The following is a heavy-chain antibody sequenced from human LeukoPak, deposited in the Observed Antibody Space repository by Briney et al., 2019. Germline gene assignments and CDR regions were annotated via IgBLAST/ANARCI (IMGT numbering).Heavy chain of an antibody. Sequence: SETLSLTCTVSGGSISSYYWSWIRQPAGKGLEWIGRIYTSGSTNYNPSLKSRVTMSVDTSKNQFSLKLSSVTAADTPWDYCASYGTVALDYWGQGTLVTVSS. J-gene: IGHJ4*02. CDR1: GGSISSYY. V-gene: IGHV4-4*07. CDR3: ASYGTVALDY. CDR2: IYTSGST. D-gene: IGHD4-23*01.